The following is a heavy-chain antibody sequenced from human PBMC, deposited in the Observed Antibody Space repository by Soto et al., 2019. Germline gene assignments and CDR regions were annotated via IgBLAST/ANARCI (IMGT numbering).Heavy chain of an antibody. D-gene: IGHD1-26*01. CDR2: IIPIFGTA. CDR1: GGTFSSYS. V-gene: IGHV1-69*01. J-gene: IGHJ4*02. CDR3: AGDGGRHSGGIDY. Sequence: QVQLVQSGAEVKKPGSSVKVSCKASGGTFSSYSINWVRQAPGQGLEWMGEIIPIFGTANYAQKFQGRVTITADESTSTAYMEVGSLRSEDTAVYYWAGDGGRHSGGIDYWGQGTLVTVSS.